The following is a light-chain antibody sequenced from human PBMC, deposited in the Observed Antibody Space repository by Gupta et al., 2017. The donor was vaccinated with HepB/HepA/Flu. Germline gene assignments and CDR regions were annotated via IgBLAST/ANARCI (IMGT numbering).Light chain of an antibody. J-gene: IGLJ2*01. CDR1: SIDVGAYNY. CDR2: DVS. V-gene: IGLV2-14*01. CDR3: SSYTSSTNLI. Sequence: QSALTQPASVSGSPGQSITISCTGTSIDVGAYNYVSWYQQHPGKTPKLMIYDVSSRPSGVSNRFSGSKSGNTASLTISGLQAEDEADYYCSSYTSSTNLIFGGGTKLTVL.